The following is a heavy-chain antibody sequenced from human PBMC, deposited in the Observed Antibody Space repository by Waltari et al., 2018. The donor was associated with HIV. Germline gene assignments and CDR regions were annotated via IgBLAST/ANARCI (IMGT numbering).Heavy chain of an antibody. V-gene: IGHV3-15*01. Sequence: EVLLVESGGGLGKPGGSLRLSCAASGFTFSAAWMSWVRQAPGKGLEWVGRIKSNTDGGTTDYAAPVKGRFTISRDDSKTTLYLEMNSLKTEDTAVYYCTTVGGGTRDYWGQGTLITVSS. J-gene: IGHJ4*02. CDR1: GFTFSAAW. D-gene: IGHD3-16*01. CDR3: TTVGGGTRDY. CDR2: IKSNTDGGTT.